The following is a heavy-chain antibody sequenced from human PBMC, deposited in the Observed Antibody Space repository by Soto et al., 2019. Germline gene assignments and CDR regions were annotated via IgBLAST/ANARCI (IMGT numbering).Heavy chain of an antibody. CDR1: GGSFSGYY. D-gene: IGHD3-22*01. CDR2: SNHSGST. J-gene: IGHJ3*02. Sequence: TSETLSLTCAVYGGSFSGYYWSCIRQPPGKELEGIGESNHSGSTNYNPSLKSRVTISVDTSKNQFSLKLSSVTAADTAVYYCARGGDMIVVVPDAFDIWGQGTTVT. V-gene: IGHV4-34*01. CDR3: ARGGDMIVVVPDAFDI.